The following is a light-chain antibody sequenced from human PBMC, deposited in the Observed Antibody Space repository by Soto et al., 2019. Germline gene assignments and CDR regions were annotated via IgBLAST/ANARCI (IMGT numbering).Light chain of an antibody. CDR3: QCYDSSNLSVV. V-gene: IGLV6-57*03. Sequence: NFMLTQPHSVSESPGKTVTISCTRSSGSIASNYVQWYQQRPGSAPTTVIYEDNQRPSGVPDRFSGSIDSSSNSASLTISGLKTEDEADYYCQCYDSSNLSVVFGGGTKLTVL. CDR2: EDN. J-gene: IGLJ2*01. CDR1: SGSIASNY.